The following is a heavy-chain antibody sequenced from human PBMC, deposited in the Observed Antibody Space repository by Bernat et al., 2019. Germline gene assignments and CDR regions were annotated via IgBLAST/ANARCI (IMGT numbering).Heavy chain of an antibody. CDR2: IYYSGST. CDR3: ARHLRRAYSYGPKVRDYFDY. CDR1: GGSISSSSYY. D-gene: IGHD5-18*01. J-gene: IGHJ4*02. Sequence: QLQLQESGPGLVKPSETLSLTCTVSGGSISSSSYYWGWIRQPPGKGLEWIGSIYYSGSTYYNPSLKSRVTISIDTSKNQFSLKLSYVTAADTAVYYCARHLRRAYSYGPKVRDYFDYWGQGTLVTVSS. V-gene: IGHV4-39*01.